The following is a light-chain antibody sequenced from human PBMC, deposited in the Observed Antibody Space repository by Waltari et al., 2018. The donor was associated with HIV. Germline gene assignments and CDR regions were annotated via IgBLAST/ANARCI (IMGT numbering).Light chain of an antibody. Sequence: QSVLTQPPPVSAAPGQRVTISCPGGSSNIGNNNVSWYQHLPGTAPKLLIYDDNQRISGIPDRFSASKSGTSTTLGITGLQTGDEADYYCGTWDTNLGAWVFGGGTKLTVL. CDR3: GTWDTNLGAWV. V-gene: IGLV1-51*01. J-gene: IGLJ3*02. CDR1: SSNIGNNN. CDR2: DDN.